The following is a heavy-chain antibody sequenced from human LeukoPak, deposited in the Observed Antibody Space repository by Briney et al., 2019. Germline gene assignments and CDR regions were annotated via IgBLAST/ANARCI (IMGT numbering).Heavy chain of an antibody. CDR2: IYTSGTT. CDR3: ASYYDGSGPNAFDI. V-gene: IGHV4-61*02. CDR1: GGSISSGNYY. Sequence: SQTLSLTCTVSGGSISSGNYYYSWIRRPAGKGLEWLGRIYTSGTTDYNPSLKSRVTISVDTSKNQFSLKLSAVTAADTAVYYCASYYDGSGPNAFDIWGQGTMVTVSS. D-gene: IGHD3-22*01. J-gene: IGHJ3*02.